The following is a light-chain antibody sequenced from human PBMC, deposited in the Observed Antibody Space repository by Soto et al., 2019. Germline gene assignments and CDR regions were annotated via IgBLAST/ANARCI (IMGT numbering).Light chain of an antibody. V-gene: IGKV3-20*01. CDR3: QQYGTSPFT. J-gene: IGKJ2*01. CDR1: QNVGSNY. Sequence: EIVLTQSPGTLSLSPGERATLSCRASQNVGSNYLARYQQKPGQAPRLLIYVASSRATGIPDRFSGSGSGTDFTLTISRLEPEDFAVYYCQQYGTSPFTFGQGTKLE. CDR2: VAS.